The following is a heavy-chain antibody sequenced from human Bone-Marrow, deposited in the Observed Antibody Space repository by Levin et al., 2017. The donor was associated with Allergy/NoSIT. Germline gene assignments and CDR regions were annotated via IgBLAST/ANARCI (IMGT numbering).Heavy chain of an antibody. Sequence: LSLTCAASGFAFSSSWMHWVRQAPGKGLVWVSRIKSDGTLTNHADSVKGRFIISRDNAKKTLYLQMNSLTADDTAVYYCARVGAVAGTFGAWGPGTLVSVSS. CDR1: GFAFSSSW. D-gene: IGHD6-19*01. CDR3: ARVGAVAGTFGA. V-gene: IGHV3-74*01. J-gene: IGHJ4*02. CDR2: IKSDGTLT.